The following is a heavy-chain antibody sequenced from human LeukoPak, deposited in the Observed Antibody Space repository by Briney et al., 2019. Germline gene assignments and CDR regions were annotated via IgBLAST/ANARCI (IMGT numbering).Heavy chain of an antibody. CDR2: ISSSSSYI. Sequence: PGGSLRLSCAASGFTFSSYSMNWVRQAPGKGLEWVSSISSSSSYIYYADSVKGRFTISRDNAKNSLYLQMNSLRAEDTAVYYCAREGSSGWYGVGELFDYWGQGTLVTVSS. CDR3: AREGSSGWYGVGELFDY. J-gene: IGHJ4*02. V-gene: IGHV3-21*01. D-gene: IGHD6-19*01. CDR1: GFTFSSYS.